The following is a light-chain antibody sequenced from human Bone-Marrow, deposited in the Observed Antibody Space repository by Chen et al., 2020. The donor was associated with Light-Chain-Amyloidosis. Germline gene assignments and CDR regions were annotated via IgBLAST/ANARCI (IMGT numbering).Light chain of an antibody. J-gene: IGKJ1*01. CDR3: QQYGSSPWT. V-gene: IGKV3-20*01. CDR1: QTVNSNY. Sequence: EIVFTQSPGTLSLSPGERATLSCRASQTVNSNYLAWFQQKAGQAPRLRIYGASSRATDSPDRFSGSGSGTDFTLTINRLEPEDFAVYYCQQYGSSPWTFGQGTKVEIK. CDR2: GAS.